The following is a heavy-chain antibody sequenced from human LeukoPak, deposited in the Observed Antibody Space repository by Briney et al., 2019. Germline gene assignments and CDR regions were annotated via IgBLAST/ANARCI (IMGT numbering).Heavy chain of an antibody. CDR1: GGSISSYD. D-gene: IGHD3-10*01. CDR2: IYTSGST. J-gene: IGHJ3*02. Sequence: KPSEAVSLTCTVSGGSISSYDWSWIRQPAGKGLEWIGRIYTSGSTNYNPSPKSRVTMSVDTSKNQFSLKLSSVTAADTAVYYCATDFSYYGSSGAFDIWGQGTMVTVSS. V-gene: IGHV4-4*07. CDR3: ATDFSYYGSSGAFDI.